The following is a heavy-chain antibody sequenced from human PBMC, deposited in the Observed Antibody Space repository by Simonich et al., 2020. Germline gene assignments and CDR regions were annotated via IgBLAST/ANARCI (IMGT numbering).Heavy chain of an antibody. CDR2: SRGRGGSK. J-gene: IGHJ5*02. CDR3: AKDSSLVGATDWFDP. D-gene: IGHD1-26*01. CDR1: GFTFSSYA. Sequence: EVQLLESGGGLVQPGGSLRLSCAASGFTFSSYAMSWVRQARGKGLEWVSASRGRGGSKYYADSLKCRFTISRDNSKNTLYLQMNSLRAEDTAVYYCAKDSSLVGATDWFDPWGQGTLVTVSS. V-gene: IGHV3-23*01.